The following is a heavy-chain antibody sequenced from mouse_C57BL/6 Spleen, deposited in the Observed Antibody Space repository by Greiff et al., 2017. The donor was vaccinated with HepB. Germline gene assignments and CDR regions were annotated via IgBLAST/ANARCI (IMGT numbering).Heavy chain of an antibody. V-gene: IGHV1-82*01. CDR2: IYPGDGDT. D-gene: IGHD1-1*01. CDR3: ARGYYGSSLYYFDY. Sequence: QVQLKESGPELVKPGASVKISCKASGYAFSSSWMNWVKQRPGKGLEWIGRIYPGDGDTNYNGKFKGKATLTADKSSSTAYMQLSSLTSEDSAVYFCARGYYGSSLYYFDYWGQGTTLTVSS. CDR1: GYAFSSSW. J-gene: IGHJ2*01.